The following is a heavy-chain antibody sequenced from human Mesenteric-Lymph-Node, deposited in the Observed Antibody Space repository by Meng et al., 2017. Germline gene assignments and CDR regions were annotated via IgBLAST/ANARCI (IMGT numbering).Heavy chain of an antibody. Sequence: QLQLQESGSGLVKPSQTLSLTCAVSGGSISSGGYSWSWIRQPPGKGLEWIGFIYHSGSPYYNPSLKSRVTISVDRSKNQFSLRLSSVTAADTAVYYCVGGSRSGSSNNWFDPWGQGTLVTVSS. J-gene: IGHJ5*02. D-gene: IGHD3-10*01. CDR2: IYHSGSP. CDR3: VGGSRSGSSNNWFDP. CDR1: GGSISSGGYS. V-gene: IGHV4-30-2*01.